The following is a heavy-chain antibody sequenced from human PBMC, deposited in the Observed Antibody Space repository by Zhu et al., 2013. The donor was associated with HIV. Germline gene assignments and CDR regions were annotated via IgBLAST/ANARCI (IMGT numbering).Heavy chain of an antibody. CDR2: ISAYNGNT. V-gene: IGHV1-18*04. CDR1: GYTFTSYG. Sequence: QVQLVQSGAEVKKPGASVKVSCKASGYTFTSYGISWVRQAPGQGLEWMGWISAYNGNTNYAQKLQGRVTMTTDTSTSTAYMELRSLRSDDTAVYYCARAFGDYYDSSGYYPEFDYWGQGTLVTVSS. D-gene: IGHD3-22*01. J-gene: IGHJ4*02. CDR3: ARAFGDYYDSSGYYPEFDY.